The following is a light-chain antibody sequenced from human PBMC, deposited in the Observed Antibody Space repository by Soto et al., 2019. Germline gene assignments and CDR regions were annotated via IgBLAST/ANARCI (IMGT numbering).Light chain of an antibody. CDR1: SSDVGGYNY. Sequence: QSVLTQPAPVSGSPGQSIAISCTGTSSDVGGYNYVSWYQQHPGKAPKLMIYDVSNRPSGVSNRFSGSTSGNTASLTISGLQAEDEADYYCSSYTSSDTYVFGTGTKVTV. J-gene: IGLJ1*01. V-gene: IGLV2-14*01. CDR2: DVS. CDR3: SSYTSSDTYV.